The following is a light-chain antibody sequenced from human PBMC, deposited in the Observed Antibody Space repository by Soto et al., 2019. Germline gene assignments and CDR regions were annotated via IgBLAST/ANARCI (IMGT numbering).Light chain of an antibody. V-gene: IGKV1-39*01. CDR3: QQSNGTPWT. CDR2: AAS. Sequence: DIQMTQCPSSLSASVGDRVTITCGASQSISGYLNWYQQKPGKAPKLLISAASNLQSGVPSRFSGSGSGTDFTLTISSLQPEDFAIYYCQQSNGTPWTFGQGTKVDIK. J-gene: IGKJ1*01. CDR1: QSISGY.